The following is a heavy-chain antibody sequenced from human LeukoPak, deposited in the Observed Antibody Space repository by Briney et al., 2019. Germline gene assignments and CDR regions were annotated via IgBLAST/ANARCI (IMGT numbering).Heavy chain of an antibody. J-gene: IGHJ4*02. CDR3: ARVGALSSSWLLY. V-gene: IGHV1-46*01. D-gene: IGHD6-13*01. Sequence: VASVKVSCKASGYTFTSYYIHWVRQAPGQGLEWMGLINPSGGSTNYAQKFQGRVTMTRDTSTSTVYMELSSLRAEDTAVYFCARVGALSSSWLLYWGQGTLVTVSS. CDR1: GYTFTSYY. CDR2: INPSGGST.